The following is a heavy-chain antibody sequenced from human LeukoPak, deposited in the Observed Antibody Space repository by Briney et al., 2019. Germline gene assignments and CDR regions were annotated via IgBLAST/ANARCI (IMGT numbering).Heavy chain of an antibody. CDR2: IFSGGST. V-gene: IGHV3-53*05. CDR1: AVTVISNY. CDR3: ARDRGWFGELFSSFDY. J-gene: IGHJ4*02. Sequence: GGSLRLSCAASAVTVISNYMSWVRQDPGGGLEWVSAIFSGGSTYYADSVKGRFTISRDNSKNTLYLQMNSLRAEDTAVYYCARDRGWFGELFSSFDYWGQGTLVTVSS. D-gene: IGHD3-10*01.